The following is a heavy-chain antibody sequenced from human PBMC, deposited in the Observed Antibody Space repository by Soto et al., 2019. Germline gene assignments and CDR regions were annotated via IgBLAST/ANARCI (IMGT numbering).Heavy chain of an antibody. CDR3: ARGGGYDPFDY. Sequence: SETLSLTCAVYGGSFSDHYWSWIRQTPGKGLEWIGEINHSGSTNYNPSFKSRVTISVDTSKNQFSLKLASMTAADTAVYYCARGGGYDPFDYWGQGTLVTVSS. J-gene: IGHJ4*02. V-gene: IGHV4-34*01. D-gene: IGHD5-12*01. CDR1: GGSFSDHY. CDR2: INHSGST.